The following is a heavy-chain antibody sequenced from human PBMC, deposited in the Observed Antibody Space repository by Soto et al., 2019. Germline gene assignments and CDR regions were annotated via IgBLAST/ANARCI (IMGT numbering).Heavy chain of an antibody. V-gene: IGHV4-59*01. CDR1: GGSISSYY. CDR2: IYYSGST. D-gene: IGHD2-15*01. Sequence: QVQLQESGPGLVKPSETLSLTCTVSGGSISSYYWSWIRQPPGKGLEWIGYIYYSGSTNYNPSLKSRVTISVATSKNQFSLKLSSVTAADTAVYYCAGGYCSGGSCYGGAFDIWGQGTMVTVSS. J-gene: IGHJ3*02. CDR3: AGGYCSGGSCYGGAFDI.